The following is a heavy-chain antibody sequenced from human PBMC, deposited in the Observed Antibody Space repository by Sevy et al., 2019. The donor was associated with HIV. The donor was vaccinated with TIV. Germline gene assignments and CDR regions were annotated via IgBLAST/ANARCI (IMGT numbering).Heavy chain of an antibody. J-gene: IGHJ4*02. CDR2: FSFGCGQI. CDR1: GFPFSKYS. CDR3: AREGCTRPHDY. V-gene: IGHV3-21*04. D-gene: IGHD2-8*01. Sequence: GGSLRLSCAASGFPFSKYSMSWIRQTPGKGLEWVATFSFGCGQINYADSVKGRSTISRDDSRNTFYLQMNSLRSDDTAICYCAREGCTRPHDYWGQGTVVTVSS.